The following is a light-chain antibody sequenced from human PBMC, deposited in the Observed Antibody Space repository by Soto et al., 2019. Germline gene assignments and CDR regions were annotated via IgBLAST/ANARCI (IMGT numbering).Light chain of an antibody. Sequence: QSALTQPASVSGSPGQSITVSCTGTSSDVGTYNLASWYQQHPGKGPKLMIYEVTKRPSGVSDRVSGSKSGNTASLTISGLHGEDEDDYNCCSYAGSSTWVFGGGTKLTVL. CDR3: CSYAGSSTWV. CDR1: SSDVGTYNL. CDR2: EVT. V-gene: IGLV2-23*02. J-gene: IGLJ2*01.